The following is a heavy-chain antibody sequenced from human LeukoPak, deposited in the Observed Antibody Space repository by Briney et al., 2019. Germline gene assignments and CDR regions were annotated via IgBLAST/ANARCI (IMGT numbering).Heavy chain of an antibody. J-gene: IGHJ4*02. CDR2: ISVTGADR. CDR3: VTLHDFWSGYFNFDS. CDR1: GITFSGYG. Sequence: GESLRLSCEASGITFSGYGMSWVRQAPGKGLEWAAAISVTGADRYYADSLKGRFTISRDNSKNTLYLQMNTLSAEDTAVYYCVTLHDFWSGYFNFDSWGQGTLVTVSS. D-gene: IGHD3-3*01. V-gene: IGHV3-23*01.